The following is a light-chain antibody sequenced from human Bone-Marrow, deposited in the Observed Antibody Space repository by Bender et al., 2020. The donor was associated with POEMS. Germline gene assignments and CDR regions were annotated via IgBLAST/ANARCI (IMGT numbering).Light chain of an antibody. CDR2: EVS. V-gene: IGLV2-23*02. CDR3: CSYAGSSTGV. CDR1: SSDVGGYNY. J-gene: IGLJ3*02. Sequence: QSALTQPPSASGSPGQSVTISCTGTSSDVGGYNYVSWYQHHPGKAPKVMIYEVSKRPSGVSNRFSGSKSGNTASLTISGLQAEDEAEYYCCSYAGSSTGVFGGGTKLTVL.